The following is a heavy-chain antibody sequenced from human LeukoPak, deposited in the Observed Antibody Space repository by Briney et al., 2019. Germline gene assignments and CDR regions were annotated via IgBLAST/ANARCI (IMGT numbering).Heavy chain of an antibody. J-gene: IGHJ4*02. CDR1: GFSFSTYA. Sequence: GGSLRLSCAASGFSFSTYAVHWVRQAPGKGLEWVSVIYSGGSTYYAKSVEGRFTISRDNSKNTLYLQMNSLRVEDTVVYYCARKLLSPAAPFDYWGPGTLVTVSS. CDR3: ARKLLSPAAPFDY. V-gene: IGHV3-23*03. D-gene: IGHD4-23*01. CDR2: IYSGGST.